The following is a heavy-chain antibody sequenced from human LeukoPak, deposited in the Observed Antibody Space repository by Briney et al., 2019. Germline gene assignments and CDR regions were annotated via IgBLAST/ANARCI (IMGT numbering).Heavy chain of an antibody. CDR1: GFTVSSNY. Sequence: PGGSLRLSCAASGFTVSSNYMSWVRQAPGKGLEWVSVIYSGGSTYYADSVKGRFTISRDNSKNTLYLQINSLRAEDTAVYYCARDQTRPSYYYGMDVWGQGTTVTVSS. J-gene: IGHJ6*02. CDR2: IYSGGST. V-gene: IGHV3-66*01. CDR3: ARDQTRPSYYYGMDV. D-gene: IGHD6-6*01.